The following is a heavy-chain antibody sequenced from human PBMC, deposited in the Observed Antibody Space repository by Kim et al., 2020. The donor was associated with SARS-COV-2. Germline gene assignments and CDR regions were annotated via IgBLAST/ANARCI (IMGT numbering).Heavy chain of an antibody. Sequence: SETLSLTCAVYGGSFSGYYWSWIRQPPGKGLEWIGEINHSGSTNYNPSLKSRVTISVDTSKNQFSLKLSSVTAADTAVYYCARTRGRGSWYGYWGQGTLVTVSS. CDR3: ARTRGRGSWYGY. CDR1: GGSFSGYY. D-gene: IGHD6-13*01. V-gene: IGHV4-34*01. J-gene: IGHJ4*02. CDR2: INHSGST.